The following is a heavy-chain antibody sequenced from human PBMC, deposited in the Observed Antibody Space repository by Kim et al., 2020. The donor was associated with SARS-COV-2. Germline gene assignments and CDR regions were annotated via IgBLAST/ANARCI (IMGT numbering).Heavy chain of an antibody. Sequence: TYHTPSLKSRVTISVDTSRKQFSLELASVTAADPAVYYCARRTEAGGYFDFWGQGSPVTVAS. CDR3: ARRTEAGGYFDF. CDR2: T. D-gene: IGHD2-15*01. J-gene: IGHJ4*02. V-gene: IGHV4-39*01.